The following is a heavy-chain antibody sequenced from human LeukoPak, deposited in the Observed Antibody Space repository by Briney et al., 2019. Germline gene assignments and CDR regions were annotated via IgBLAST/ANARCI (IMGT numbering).Heavy chain of an antibody. CDR3: AGDPRYSGYGPDY. J-gene: IGHJ4*02. D-gene: IGHD5-12*01. V-gene: IGHV4-59*01. CDR1: GASISSYF. Sequence: SETLSLTCTVSGASISSYFWSWIRQPPGKGLEWNAYIYYSGSTNYNPSLKRRVTISTDTSKNQFSLKLSSVTAADTAVYYCAGDPRYSGYGPDYWGQGTLVTVSS. CDR2: IYYSGST.